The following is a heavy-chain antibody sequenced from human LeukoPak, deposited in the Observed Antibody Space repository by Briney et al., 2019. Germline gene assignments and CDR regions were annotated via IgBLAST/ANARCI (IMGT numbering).Heavy chain of an antibody. CDR2: INPNSGGT. Sequence: ASVKVSCKASGYTFTGYYMHWVRQAPGQGLEWMGWINPNSGGTNYAQKFQGRVTMTRDTSISTAYMELSRLRSDDTAVYYCARDGPIKYYYGMDVWGQGTTATVSS. CDR3: ARDGPIKYYYGMDV. V-gene: IGHV1-2*02. J-gene: IGHJ6*02. CDR1: GYTFTGYY. D-gene: IGHD5-24*01.